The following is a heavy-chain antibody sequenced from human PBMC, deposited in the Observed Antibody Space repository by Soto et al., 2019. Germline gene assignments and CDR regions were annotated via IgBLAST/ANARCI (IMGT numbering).Heavy chain of an antibody. D-gene: IGHD7-27*01. CDR1: GGSISGDYY. V-gene: IGHV4-30-4*01. CDR2: IYYSGST. J-gene: IGHJ5*02. CDR3: VRELGWTNWFDP. Sequence: PSETLSLTCTVSGGSISGDYYWSWIRQPPGKGLEWIGYIYYSGSTYYNPSLKSRVTISVDTSKNQFSLKLSSVTAADTAVYYCVRELGWTNWFDPWGQGTLVTVSS.